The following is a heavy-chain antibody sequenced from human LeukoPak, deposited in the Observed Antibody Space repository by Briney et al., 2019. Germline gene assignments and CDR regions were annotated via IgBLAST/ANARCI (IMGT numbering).Heavy chain of an antibody. Sequence: GRSLRLSCAASGFTFSSYGMHWVRQAPGKGLEWVSVIYSGGSTYYADSVKGRFTISRDNSKNTLYLQMNSLRAEDTAVYYCARPSGSYLGYWGQGTLVTASS. D-gene: IGHD1-26*01. V-gene: IGHV3-66*01. CDR2: IYSGGST. CDR1: GFTFSSYG. CDR3: ARPSGSYLGY. J-gene: IGHJ4*02.